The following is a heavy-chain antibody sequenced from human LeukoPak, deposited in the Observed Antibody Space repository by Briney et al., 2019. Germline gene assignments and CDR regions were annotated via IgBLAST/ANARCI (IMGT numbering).Heavy chain of an antibody. CDR3: ASFGYDIPEPGIAAAVPDDY. CDR1: GGSFSGYY. CDR2: INHSGST. J-gene: IGHJ4*02. V-gene: IGHV4-34*01. D-gene: IGHD6-13*01. Sequence: SETLSLTCAVYGGSFSGYYWSWIRQPPGKGLEWIGEINHSGSTNYNPSLKSRVTISVDTSKNKFSLKLSSVTAADTAVYYCASFGYDIPEPGIAAAVPDDYWGQGTLVTVSS.